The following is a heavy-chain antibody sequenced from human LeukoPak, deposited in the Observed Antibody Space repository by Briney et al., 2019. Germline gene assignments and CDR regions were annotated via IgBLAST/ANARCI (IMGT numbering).Heavy chain of an antibody. Sequence: RSLRLSCAASGFTFSSYAMHWVRQAPGKGLEWVAVISYDGSNKYYADSVKGRFTISRDNSKNTLYLQMNSLRAEDTAVYYCAKSNPYCSSTSCANDYYYYYMDVWGKGTTVTVSS. CDR2: ISYDGSNK. V-gene: IGHV3-30-3*02. CDR3: AKSNPYCSSTSCANDYYYYYMDV. J-gene: IGHJ6*03. D-gene: IGHD2-2*01. CDR1: GFTFSSYA.